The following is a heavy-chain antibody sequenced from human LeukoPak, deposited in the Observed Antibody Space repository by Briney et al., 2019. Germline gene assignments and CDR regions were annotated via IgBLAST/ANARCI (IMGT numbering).Heavy chain of an antibody. CDR2: INPNSGGT. D-gene: IGHD3-22*01. CDR1: GNTFTAYY. CDR3: ARAGYYATSGPDY. J-gene: IGHJ4*02. Sequence: ASVKVSCKASGNTFTAYYMYWVRQAPGQGLEWMGWINPNSGGTKSAQKFQGRVTMTRDTSISTAYMELSWLISDDTAVYYCARAGYYATSGPDYWGQGTLVTVSS. V-gene: IGHV1-2*02.